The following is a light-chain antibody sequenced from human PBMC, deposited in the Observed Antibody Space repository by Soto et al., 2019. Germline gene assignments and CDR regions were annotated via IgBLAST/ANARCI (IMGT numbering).Light chain of an antibody. J-gene: IGLJ1*01. CDR2: GVT. CDR3: CSFTSSNTHV. V-gene: IGLV2-14*03. Sequence: QSALTQPTSVSGSPGQSITISCTGNHNDIGTYDYVSWYQQHPGRAPRLLIHGVTTRPSGISGRFSASKSGLTASLTISGLQPEDEADYYCCSFTSSNTHVFGTGTKVTVL. CDR1: HNDIGTYDY.